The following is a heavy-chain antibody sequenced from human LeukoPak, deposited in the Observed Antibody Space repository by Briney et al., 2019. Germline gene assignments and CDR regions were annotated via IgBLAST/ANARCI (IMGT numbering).Heavy chain of an antibody. D-gene: IGHD4-17*01. CDR2: IYYTGSNHYT. V-gene: IGHV4-30-4*07. CDR1: GSSISSGGYS. CDR3: ARVWGGDPTTYAFDI. J-gene: IGHJ3*02. Sequence: SETLSLTCAVSGSSISSGGYSWSWIRQPPGKGLEYIGYIYYTGSNHYTYYNPSLNNRLTISVDTSKNLFSLKLNSVTAAHTGVYYCARVWGGDPTTYAFDIWGQGTMVTVSS.